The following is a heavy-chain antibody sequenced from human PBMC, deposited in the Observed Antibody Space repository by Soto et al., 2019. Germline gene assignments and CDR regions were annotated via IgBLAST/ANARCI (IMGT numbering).Heavy chain of an antibody. CDR1: GVSISSNDYY. D-gene: IGHD4-17*01. V-gene: IGHV4-39*01. CDR2: LHSSGST. J-gene: IGHJ4*01. CDR3: ASQSSTTNFAC. Sequence: PSETLSLTCTVSGVSISSNDYYLGWVSQPPGKGLEWIGSLHSSGSTYYNPSLKSRVTISVDTSKNQFSLRVISVTAADTAVYFCASQSSTTNFACWGHGTLVTVSS.